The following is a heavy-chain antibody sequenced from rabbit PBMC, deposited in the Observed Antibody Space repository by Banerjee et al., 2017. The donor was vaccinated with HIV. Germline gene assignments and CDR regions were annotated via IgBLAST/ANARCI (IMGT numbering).Heavy chain of an antibody. J-gene: IGHJ4*01. CDR1: GFSFNNRYV. Sequence: QEQLEESGGDLVKPEGSLTLTCTASGFSFNNRYVMCWVRQAPGKGLEWIACINTISGDTVYATWAKGRFTISKASWTTVTLQMTSLTAADTATYLCAGSLVDNANLWGQGTLVTVS. D-gene: IGHD1-1*01. CDR2: INTISGDT. V-gene: IGHV1S45*01. CDR3: AGSLVDNANL.